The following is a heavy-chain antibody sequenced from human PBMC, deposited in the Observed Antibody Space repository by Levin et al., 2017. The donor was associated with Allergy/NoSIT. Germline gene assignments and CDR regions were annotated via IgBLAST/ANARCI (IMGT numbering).Heavy chain of an antibody. D-gene: IGHD3-10*01. V-gene: IGHV3-11*01. CDR2: ISSSGSTI. CDR1: GFTFSDYY. CDR3: ARVYYYGSGNDY. Sequence: GESLKISCAASGFTFSDYYMSWIRQAPGKGLEWVSYISSSGSTIYYADSVKGRFTISRDNAKNSLYLQMNSLRAEDTAVYYCARVYYYGSGNDYWGQGTLVTVSS. J-gene: IGHJ4*02.